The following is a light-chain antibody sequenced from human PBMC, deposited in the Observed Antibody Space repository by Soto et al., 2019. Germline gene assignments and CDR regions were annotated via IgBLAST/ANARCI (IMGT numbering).Light chain of an antibody. V-gene: IGLV2-11*01. CDR3: CSYAGSCVV. CDR2: DVS. CDR1: NSDVGGYNY. Sequence: QSALTQPRSASGSPGQSVTISCTGTNSDVGGYNYVSWYQQHPGKAPKLMIYDVSKRPSGVPDRFSGSRSGNTASLTISGLQADDEADYYCCSYAGSCVVFGGGTKLTVL. J-gene: IGLJ2*01.